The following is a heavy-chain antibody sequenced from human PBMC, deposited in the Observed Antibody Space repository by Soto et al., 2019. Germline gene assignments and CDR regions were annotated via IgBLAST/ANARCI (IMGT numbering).Heavy chain of an antibody. D-gene: IGHD2-15*01. Sequence: PGGSLRLSCAASGFTFSSYAMSWVRQAPGKGLEWVSSISGSGDSTYYADSVEGRFTISRDNSKNTVYLQMKSLRSEDTAVYYCARDHWSRYCSGGSCYFRFDPWGQGTLVTVSS. V-gene: IGHV3-23*01. CDR3: ARDHWSRYCSGGSCYFRFDP. CDR2: ISGSGDST. J-gene: IGHJ5*02. CDR1: GFTFSSYA.